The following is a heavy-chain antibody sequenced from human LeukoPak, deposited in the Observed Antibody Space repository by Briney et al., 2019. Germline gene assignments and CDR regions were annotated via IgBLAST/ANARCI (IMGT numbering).Heavy chain of an antibody. CDR3: VREKSLGVVNSNWFDR. CDR2: INGNAHNT. CDR1: GFTFDEYS. V-gene: IGHV3-20*04. Sequence: PGGTLRLSCVASGFTFDEYSMSWVPQPPGTGLEWFSGINGNAHNTNYADCVNGLFAVSRDNPKYSLELQMNSLRAEDTAFYCGVREKSLGVVNSNWFDRWGEGTLVAASS. D-gene: IGHD3-3*01. J-gene: IGHJ5*02.